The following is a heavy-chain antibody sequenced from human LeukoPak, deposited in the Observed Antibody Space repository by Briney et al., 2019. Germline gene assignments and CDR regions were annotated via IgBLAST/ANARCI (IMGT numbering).Heavy chain of an antibody. CDR1: GGSISSNTYY. J-gene: IGHJ4*02. V-gene: IGHV4-39*07. CDR2: VYYSGST. D-gene: IGHD1-26*01. Sequence: KPSETLSLTCTVSGGSISSNTYYWGWIRQPPGKGLEWIGSVYYSGSTYYNPSLKSRVTISVDTSKNQFSLKLSSVTAADTAVYYCARGGGGSYLYWGQGTLVTVSS. CDR3: ARGGGGSYLY.